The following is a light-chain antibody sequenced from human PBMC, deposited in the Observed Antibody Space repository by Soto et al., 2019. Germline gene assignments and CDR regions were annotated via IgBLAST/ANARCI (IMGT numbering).Light chain of an antibody. Sequence: EIVLTQSPATLSLSPGGRATLSCRASQSVSSNLAWYQQKPGQAPRLLIYGASTRATGIPDRFSGSGSGTEFTLTIRSLQSEDFAVYYCQQYNNWPPITFGQGTRLEIK. CDR2: GAS. J-gene: IGKJ5*01. CDR1: QSVSSN. V-gene: IGKV3-15*01. CDR3: QQYNNWPPIT.